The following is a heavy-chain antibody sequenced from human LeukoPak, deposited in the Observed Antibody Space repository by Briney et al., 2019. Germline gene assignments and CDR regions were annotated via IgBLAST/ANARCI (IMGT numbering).Heavy chain of an antibody. CDR2: ISGSGGST. Sequence: GGSLRLSCAASGFTFSSYAMSWVRQAPGKGLESVSAISGSGGSTYYADSVKGRFTISRDNSKNTLYLQMNSLRAEDTAVYYCAKGPHSSSFVYFDYWGQGTLVTVSS. V-gene: IGHV3-23*01. CDR1: GFTFSSYA. CDR3: AKGPHSSSFVYFDY. D-gene: IGHD6-13*01. J-gene: IGHJ4*02.